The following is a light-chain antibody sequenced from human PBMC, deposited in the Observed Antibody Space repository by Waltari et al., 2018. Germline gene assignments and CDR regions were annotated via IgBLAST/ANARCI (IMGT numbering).Light chain of an antibody. CDR2: GAS. CDR3: QHYVSLPAT. J-gene: IGKJ1*01. V-gene: IGKV3-20*01. Sequence: EIVLTQSPGTLSLSPGERATLSCRASQSVSRTLAWYQQKPGQAPRLLIYGASTRATGIPERFSGGGSGTDFSLTISRLEPEDFAVYYCQHYVSLPATFGQGTKGEIK. CDR1: QSVSRT.